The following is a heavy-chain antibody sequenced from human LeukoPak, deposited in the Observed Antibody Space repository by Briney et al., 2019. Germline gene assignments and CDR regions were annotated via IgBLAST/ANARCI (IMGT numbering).Heavy chain of an antibody. D-gene: IGHD1-7*01. CDR2: IYHSGST. J-gene: IGHJ4*02. Sequence: ASGTLSLTCAVSGGSISSSNWWSWVRQPPGKGLEWIGEIYHSGSTNYNPSLKSRVTISVDTSKKQFSLKLSSVTAADTAVYYCARDLRGGTTPYFDYWGQGTLVTVSS. CDR3: ARDLRGGTTPYFDY. CDR1: GGSISSSNW. V-gene: IGHV4-4*02.